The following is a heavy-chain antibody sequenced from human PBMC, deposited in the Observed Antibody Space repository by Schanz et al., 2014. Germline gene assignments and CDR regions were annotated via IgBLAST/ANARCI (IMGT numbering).Heavy chain of an antibody. D-gene: IGHD2-21*01. CDR3: ARGQIASYHYNSPDAFDI. J-gene: IGHJ3*02. CDR2: INAHTGNT. V-gene: IGHV1-18*01. CDR1: GYIFVSHG. Sequence: QVQLVQSAPEVKKPGASVKVSCKAYGYIFVSHGMTWVRQAPGQGPELMGWINAHTGNTQYAQKFQGRVNMTRDTVTTTVHLELTRLRTDDTAISYGARGQIASYHYNSPDAFDIWGQGTRVTVSS.